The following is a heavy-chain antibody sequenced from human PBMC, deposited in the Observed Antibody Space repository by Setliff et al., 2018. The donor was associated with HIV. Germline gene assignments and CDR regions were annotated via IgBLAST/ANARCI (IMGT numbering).Heavy chain of an antibody. CDR2: INAGNGDT. V-gene: IGHV1-3*01. Sequence: GASVKVSCKASGYTFTSFAIHWVRQAPGHGLEWMGWINAGNGDTEYSQKFQGRVTIDRDTSATTAYTELRSLRSEDTAVYYCARDGWELDRGRADYFDYWGQGALVTVSS. CDR3: ARDGWELDRGRADYFDY. CDR1: GYTFTSFA. J-gene: IGHJ4*02. D-gene: IGHD3-10*01.